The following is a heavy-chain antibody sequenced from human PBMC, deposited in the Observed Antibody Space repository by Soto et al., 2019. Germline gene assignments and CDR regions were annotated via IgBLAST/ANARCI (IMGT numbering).Heavy chain of an antibody. CDR2: ISYDGSNK. D-gene: IGHD3-16*02. CDR1: GFTFSSYG. CDR3: AKGDYVWGSYRPDDYYYYGMDV. J-gene: IGHJ6*02. Sequence: QVQLVESGGGVVQPGRSLRLSCAASGFTFSSYGMHWVRQAPGKGLEWVAVISYDGSNKYYADSVKGRFTISRDNSKNTLYLQMNSLRAEDTAVYYCAKGDYVWGSYRPDDYYYYGMDVWGQGTTVTVSS. V-gene: IGHV3-30*18.